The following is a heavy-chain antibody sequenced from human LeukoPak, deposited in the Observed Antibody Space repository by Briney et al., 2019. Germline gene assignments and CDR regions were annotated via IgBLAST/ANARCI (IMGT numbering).Heavy chain of an antibody. D-gene: IGHD3-16*02. CDR3: ARVKGELSLSLADY. CDR2: IKQDGSKQ. Sequence: GGSLRLSCAASGFTFSSYWMSWVRQAPGKGLEWVANIKQDGSKQYYVDSVKGRFTISRDNAKNSLYLQMSSLRAEDTAVYYCARVKGELSLSLADYWGQGTLVTVSS. CDR1: GFTFSSYW. V-gene: IGHV3-7*01. J-gene: IGHJ4*02.